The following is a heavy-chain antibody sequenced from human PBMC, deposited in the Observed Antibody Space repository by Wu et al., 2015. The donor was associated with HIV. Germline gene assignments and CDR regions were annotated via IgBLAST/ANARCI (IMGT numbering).Heavy chain of an antibody. J-gene: IGHJ2*01. CDR1: GYIFTSYG. CDR2: ISAYSGNT. D-gene: IGHD1-26*01. Sequence: QFQLLQSGAEVKKSGASVKVSCKASGYIFTSYGLTWVRQAPGQGLEWMGYISAYSGNTNYAQKFQGRITMTTDTSTSTAYLDLKSLRSDDTATYFXARDADGIVGAQIGRFFDLSGPWPPGHCLL. V-gene: IGHV1-18*01. CDR3: ARDADGIVGAQIGRFFDL.